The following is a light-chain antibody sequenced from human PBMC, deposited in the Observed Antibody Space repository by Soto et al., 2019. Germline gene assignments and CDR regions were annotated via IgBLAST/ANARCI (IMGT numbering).Light chain of an antibody. CDR1: SSNIGAGYD. J-gene: IGLJ3*02. CDR2: GNS. CDR3: QSYDSSMSGSV. V-gene: IGLV1-40*01. Sequence: QAVLTQPPSVSGAPGQRVTISCTGSSSNIGAGYDVPWYQQLPGTAPKLLIYGNSNRPSGVPDRFSGSKSCTSASLAITGLQAEDEADYYCQSYDSSMSGSVFGGGTQLTVL.